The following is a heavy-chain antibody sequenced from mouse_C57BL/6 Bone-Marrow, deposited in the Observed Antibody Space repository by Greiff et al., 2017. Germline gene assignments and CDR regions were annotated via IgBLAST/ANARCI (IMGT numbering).Heavy chain of an antibody. Sequence: QVQLQQSGAELARPGASVKLSCKASGYTFTSYGISWVKQRTGQGLEWIGEIYPRSGNTYYNEKFKGKATLTADKSSSTAYMELRSLSSEDSAVYFCASLYGRSPFDYWGQGTTLTVSS. D-gene: IGHD1-1*01. CDR1: GYTFTSYG. V-gene: IGHV1-81*01. CDR3: ASLYGRSPFDY. J-gene: IGHJ2*01. CDR2: IYPRSGNT.